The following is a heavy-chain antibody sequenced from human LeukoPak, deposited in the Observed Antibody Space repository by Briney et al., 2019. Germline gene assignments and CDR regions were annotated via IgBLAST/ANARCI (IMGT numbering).Heavy chain of an antibody. CDR3: ARATVAGSGRPDY. CDR2: IWYDGDNK. D-gene: IGHD6-19*01. V-gene: IGHV3-33*01. CDR1: GFTFSTYG. Sequence: GGSLRLSCAAFGFTFSTYGMHWVRQAPGKGLEWVAVIWYDGDNKKYADSVKGRFSISRDNSKNTLYLQMNSLRAEDTAVYYCARATVAGSGRPDYWGQGTLVTVSS. J-gene: IGHJ4*02.